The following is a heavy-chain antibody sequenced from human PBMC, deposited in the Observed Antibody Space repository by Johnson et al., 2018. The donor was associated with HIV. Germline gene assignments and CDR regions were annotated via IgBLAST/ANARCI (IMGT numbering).Heavy chain of an antibody. J-gene: IGHJ3*02. CDR1: GFTFDDYG. CDR2: INWNGGST. CDR3: ARGFGNSGYYYGRFGAFDI. Sequence: VQLVESGGSVVRPGGSLRLSCAASGFTFDDYGMSWVRQAPGKGLEWVSGINWNGGSTGYADAVKGGFTIPRDNAKNSLYLQMNSLRAEDTALYYCARGFGNSGYYYGRFGAFDIWGQGTMVTVSS. D-gene: IGHD3-22*01. V-gene: IGHV3-20*04.